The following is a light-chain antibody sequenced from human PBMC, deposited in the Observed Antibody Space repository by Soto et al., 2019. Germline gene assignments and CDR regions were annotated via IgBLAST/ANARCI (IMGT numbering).Light chain of an antibody. CDR3: QQYASSPQT. CDR2: GAS. Sequence: ETVLTQSPGSLSLSLGDRATLSCRASQTVSNNYLAWYQQKPGLAPRLLIYGASSRATGIPDRFSGSGSGTDFTLTISRLEPEDFAVYYCQQYASSPQTFGQGTKVDIK. CDR1: QTVSNNY. V-gene: IGKV3-20*01. J-gene: IGKJ1*01.